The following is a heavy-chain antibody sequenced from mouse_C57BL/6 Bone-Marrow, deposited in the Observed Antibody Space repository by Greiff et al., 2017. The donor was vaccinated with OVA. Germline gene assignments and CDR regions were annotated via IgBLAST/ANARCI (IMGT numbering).Heavy chain of an antibody. CDR2: INPNNGGT. D-gene: IGHD1-1*01. CDR3: AREDYYGEGYFDY. J-gene: IGHJ2*01. V-gene: IGHV1-22*01. Sequence: VQLQQSGPELVKPGASVKMSCKASGYTFTDYNMHWVKQSHGKSLEWIGYINPNNGGTSYNQKFKGKATLTVNKSSSTAYMELRSLTSEDSAVYYCAREDYYGEGYFDYWGQGTTLTVSS. CDR1: GYTFTDYN.